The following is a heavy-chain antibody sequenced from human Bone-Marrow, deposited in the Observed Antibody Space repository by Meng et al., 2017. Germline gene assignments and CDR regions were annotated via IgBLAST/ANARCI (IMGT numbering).Heavy chain of an antibody. CDR3: AVDWYRDNYYYGMDV. V-gene: IGHV3-20*04. Sequence: GGSLRLSCAASGLTFGDYGMGWVRQAPGKGLEWGSGNSWNGGRKGYADSVKGRFTISRDNAKNSRYLQMNSLRPGDTAWYYCAVDWYRDNYYYGMDVWGQGTTVTVSS. J-gene: IGHJ6*02. D-gene: IGHD4-17*01. CDR2: NSWNGGRK. CDR1: GLTFGDYG.